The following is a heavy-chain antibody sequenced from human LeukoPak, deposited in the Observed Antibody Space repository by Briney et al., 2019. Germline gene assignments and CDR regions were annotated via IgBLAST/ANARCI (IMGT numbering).Heavy chain of an antibody. CDR1: GYTFTGYY. D-gene: IGHD2-2*02. V-gene: IGHV1-2*02. CDR2: INPNSGGT. Sequence: GASVKVSCKASGYTFTGYYMHWVRQAPGQGLEWLGWINPNSGGTNYAQKFQGRVTMTRDTSINTAYMELSRLRSDDTAVYYCARYCSSTSCYRSGSSYYYYYMDVWGKGTTVTVSS. CDR3: ARYCSSTSCYRSGSSYYYYYMDV. J-gene: IGHJ6*03.